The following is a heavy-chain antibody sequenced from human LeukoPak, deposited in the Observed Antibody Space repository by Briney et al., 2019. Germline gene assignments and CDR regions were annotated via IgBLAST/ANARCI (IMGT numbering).Heavy chain of an antibody. CDR2: IWYDGSNK. CDR3: ARAAIGYCSGGSCNYLDY. V-gene: IGHV3-33*08. J-gene: IGHJ4*02. D-gene: IGHD2-15*01. CDR1: GFTFSSYA. Sequence: PGRSLRLSCAASGFTFSSYAMHWVRQAPGKGLEWVAVIWYDGSNKYYADSVKGRFTISRDNSKNTLYLQMNSLRAEDTAVYYCARAAIGYCSGGSCNYLDYWGQGTLVTVSS.